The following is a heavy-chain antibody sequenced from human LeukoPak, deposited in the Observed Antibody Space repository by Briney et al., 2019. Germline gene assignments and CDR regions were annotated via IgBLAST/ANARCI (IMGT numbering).Heavy chain of an antibody. CDR2: INHSGST. D-gene: IGHD2-2*01. V-gene: IGHV4-34*01. Sequence: KPSETLSLTCAVYGGSFSGYYWSWIRQPPGKGLEWIGEINHSGSTNYNPSLKSRVTISVDTFKNQFSLKLSSVTAADTAVYYCARLSRPRLRIVVVPAAGYFDYWGQGTLVTVSS. CDR3: ARLSRPRLRIVVVPAAGYFDY. CDR1: GGSFSGYY. J-gene: IGHJ4*02.